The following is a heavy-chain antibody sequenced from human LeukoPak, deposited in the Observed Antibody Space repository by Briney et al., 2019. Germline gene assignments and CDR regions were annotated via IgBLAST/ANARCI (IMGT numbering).Heavy chain of an antibody. CDR3: ARDVGFQWIQH. CDR1: GGSFSGFY. D-gene: IGHD1-26*01. J-gene: IGHJ1*01. CDR2: IDHSGNT. V-gene: IGHV4-34*01. Sequence: SETLSLTCAVYGGSFSGFYWSWIRQPPGEGLEWIGEIDHSGNTNYTPSLKSRVTISVDTSKNQFSLKLNSVTAADTAVYYCARDVGFQWIQHWGQGTLVTVSS.